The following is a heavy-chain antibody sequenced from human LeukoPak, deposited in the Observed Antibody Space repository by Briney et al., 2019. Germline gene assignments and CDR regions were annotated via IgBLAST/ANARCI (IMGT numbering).Heavy chain of an antibody. V-gene: IGHV4-39*01. CDR3: ASGVGYCSSTSCYTNAFDI. CDR2: IYYSGST. CDR1: GGSISSSSYY. J-gene: IGHJ3*02. Sequence: QASETLSLTCTVSGGSISSSSYYWGRIRQPPGKGLEWIGSIYYSGSTYYNPSLKSRVTISVDTSKNQSSLKLSSVTAADTAVYYCASGVGYCSSTSCYTNAFDIWGQGTMVTVSS. D-gene: IGHD2-2*02.